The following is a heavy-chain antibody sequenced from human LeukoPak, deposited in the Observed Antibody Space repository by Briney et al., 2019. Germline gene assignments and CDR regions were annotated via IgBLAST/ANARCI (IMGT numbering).Heavy chain of an antibody. V-gene: IGHV3-7*01. CDR2: IKQDGIEK. J-gene: IGHJ3*02. CDR3: VRDHYIVVGPAAGVFGI. Sequence: QAGGSLRLSCAASGFTFSSYWMSWVRQAPGKGLEWVANIKQDGIEKFYVDSVKGRFTISRDHAKNSLYLQMDSLRAEDTAVYYCVRDHYIVVGPAAGVFGIWGQGTMVTVSS. CDR1: GFTFSSYW. D-gene: IGHD2-2*01.